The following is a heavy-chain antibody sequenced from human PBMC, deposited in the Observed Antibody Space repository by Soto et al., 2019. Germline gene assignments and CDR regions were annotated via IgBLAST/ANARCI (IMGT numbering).Heavy chain of an antibody. V-gene: IGHV3-30*18. CDR1: GFTFSSYG. J-gene: IGHJ4*02. D-gene: IGHD2-8*01. Sequence: QVQLVESGGGVVQPGRSLRLSCAASGFTFSSYGMHWVRQAPGKGLEWVAVISYDGSNKYYADSVKGRFTISRDNSKNTLYLQINSLRAEDTAVYYCAKSIMVYDITYYFDYWGQGTLVTVSS. CDR2: ISYDGSNK. CDR3: AKSIMVYDITYYFDY.